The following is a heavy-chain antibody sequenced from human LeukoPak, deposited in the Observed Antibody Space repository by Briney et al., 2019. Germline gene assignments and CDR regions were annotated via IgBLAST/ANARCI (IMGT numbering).Heavy chain of an antibody. J-gene: IGHJ6*03. D-gene: IGHD3-3*01. CDR3: ARHLISQRDYDFFSGHQGYYYMDV. CDR2: INPADADT. CDR1: GYSFTNYW. Sequence: GESLKISCKGSGYSFTNYWIGWVRQMPGIGLEWMGIINPADADTRYSPSVVGQVTISADTSISTAFLQWSSLEASDTAIYYCARHLISQRDYDFFSGHQGYYYMDVWGEGTTVTVSS. V-gene: IGHV5-51*01.